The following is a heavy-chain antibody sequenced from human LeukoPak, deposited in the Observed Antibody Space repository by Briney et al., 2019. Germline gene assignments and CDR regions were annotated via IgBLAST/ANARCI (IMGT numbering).Heavy chain of an antibody. CDR1: GFTFSTYW. J-gene: IGHJ4*02. V-gene: IGHV3-7*03. CDR3: ARLSGDFDY. D-gene: IGHD3-10*01. Sequence: GGSLRLSCAASGFTFSTYWMSWVRQAPGKGLEWVATIRQDGSEKHYVDSVEGRFTISRDNAQNSLYLQMHSLGVEDTAVYYCARLSGDFDYWGQGTLVTVSS. CDR2: IRQDGSEK.